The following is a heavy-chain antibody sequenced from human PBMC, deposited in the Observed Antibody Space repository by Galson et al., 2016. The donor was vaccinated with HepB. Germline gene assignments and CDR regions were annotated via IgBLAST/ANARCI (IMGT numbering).Heavy chain of an antibody. D-gene: IGHD4-11*01. V-gene: IGHV3-48*02. J-gene: IGHJ4*02. Sequence: SLRLSCAPSGFIFTTYAMNWVRQAPGKGLEWISYIDNSGGAIYYTDSVRGQFTISRDNTKNSLYLQMNSLRDEDTAVYYCATGLTTFEDWSQGPLITVSS. CDR1: GFIFTTYA. CDR2: IDNSGGAI. CDR3: ATGLTTFED.